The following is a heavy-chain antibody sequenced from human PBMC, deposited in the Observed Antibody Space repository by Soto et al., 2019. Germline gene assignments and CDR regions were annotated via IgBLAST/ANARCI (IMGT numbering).Heavy chain of an antibody. Sequence: QVQLVESGGGVVQPGRSQRLSCAASGFTFSSYGMHWVRQAPGKGLEWVAVISYDGSNKYYADSVKGRFTISRDNSKNTLYLQMNSLRAEDTAVYYCAKITFGGVIAQEDDFDIWGQGTMVTVSS. V-gene: IGHV3-30*18. CDR3: AKITFGGVIAQEDDFDI. J-gene: IGHJ3*02. CDR1: GFTFSSYG. CDR2: ISYDGSNK. D-gene: IGHD3-16*02.